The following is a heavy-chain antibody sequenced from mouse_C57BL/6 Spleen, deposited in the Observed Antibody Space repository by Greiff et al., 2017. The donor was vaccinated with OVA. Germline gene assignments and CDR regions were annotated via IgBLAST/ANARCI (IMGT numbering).Heavy chain of an antibody. D-gene: IGHD2-5*01. CDR3: ARDSNYVDYAMDY. V-gene: IGHV1-52*01. CDR2: IDPSDSET. CDR1: GYTFTSYW. Sequence: QVQLQQPGAELVRPGSSVKLSCKASGYTFTSYWMHWVKQRPIQGLEWIGNIDPSDSETHYNQKFKDKATLTVDKSSSTAYMQLSSLTSEDSAVYDCARDSNYVDYAMDYWGQGTSVTVSS. J-gene: IGHJ4*01.